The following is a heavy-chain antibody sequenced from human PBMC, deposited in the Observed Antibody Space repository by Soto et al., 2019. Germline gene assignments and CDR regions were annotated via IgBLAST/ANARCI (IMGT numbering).Heavy chain of an antibody. CDR2: IIPVFVII. CDR3: AGGRIVVAGSSAYYSMDV. J-gene: IGHJ6*02. V-gene: IGHV1-69*01. CDR1: GGNPSNSA. D-gene: IGHD6-19*01. Sequence: QVHLLLQSGAAVKKPGSSVKVACKASGGNPSNSAISWVRQAPGQGLECMVGIIPVFVIISHAQNFQGRVTITADESTSTDYMELSSLRSEDTAVYFCAGGRIVVAGSSAYYSMDVWGQGTTVTVSS.